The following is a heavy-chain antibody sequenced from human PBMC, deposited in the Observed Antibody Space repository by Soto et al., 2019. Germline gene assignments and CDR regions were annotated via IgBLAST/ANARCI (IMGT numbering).Heavy chain of an antibody. V-gene: IGHV3-15*07. D-gene: IGHD2-21*01. CDR3: TTDIWPYFQSDY. CDR2: IKSKTDGGTT. Sequence: VQLVESGGRFVKPGGSLRLSCAASGLTFSNVWMNWVRQAPGKGLEWVGHIKSKTDGGTTDYAAPVKGRFTISRDDSKNTLYLQMNSLKIDDTGVYYCTTDIWPYFQSDYWGQGTLVTVSP. CDR1: GLTFSNVW. J-gene: IGHJ4*02.